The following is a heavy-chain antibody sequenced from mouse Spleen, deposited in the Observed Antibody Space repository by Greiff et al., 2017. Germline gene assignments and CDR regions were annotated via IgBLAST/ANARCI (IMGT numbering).Heavy chain of an antibody. Sequence: SGAELVRPGASVTLSCKASGYTFTDYEMHWVKQTPVHGLEWIGAIDPETGGTAYNQKFKGKAILTADKSSSTAYMELRSLTSEDSAVYYCTRGGGKGYFDVWGAGTTVTVSS. V-gene: IGHV1-15*01. CDR1: GYTFTDYE. D-gene: IGHD1-1*02. CDR3: TRGGGKGYFDV. J-gene: IGHJ1*01. CDR2: IDPETGGT.